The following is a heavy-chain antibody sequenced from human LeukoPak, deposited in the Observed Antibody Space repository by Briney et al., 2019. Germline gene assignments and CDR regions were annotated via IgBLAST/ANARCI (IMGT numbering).Heavy chain of an antibody. D-gene: IGHD1-20*01. CDR1: GGSISSYY. CDR2: IYYSGST. CDR3: ARDNWNLRVVDY. Sequence: SETLSLTCTVSGGSISSYYWSWIRQPPGKGLEWIGYIYYSGSTNYNPSLKSRVTISVDTSKNQFSLKLSSVTAADTAVYYCARDNWNLRVVDYWGQGTLVTVSS. V-gene: IGHV4-59*01. J-gene: IGHJ4*02.